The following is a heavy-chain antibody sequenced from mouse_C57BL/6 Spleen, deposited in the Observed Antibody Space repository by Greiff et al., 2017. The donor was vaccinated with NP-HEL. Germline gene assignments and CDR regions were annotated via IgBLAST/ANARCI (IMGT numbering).Heavy chain of an antibody. V-gene: IGHV1-4*01. CDR2: INPSSGYT. Sequence: VQLQQSGAELARPGASVQLSCKASGYTFTSYSMHWVKQRPGQGLEWIGYINPSSGYTKYNQKFQDKATLTADKSTNTAYMQLSSLTSDDSAVYYCARGTVTTGFDYWGQGTTLTVSS. CDR1: GYTFTSYS. J-gene: IGHJ2*01. CDR3: ARGTVTTGFDY. D-gene: IGHD2-12*01.